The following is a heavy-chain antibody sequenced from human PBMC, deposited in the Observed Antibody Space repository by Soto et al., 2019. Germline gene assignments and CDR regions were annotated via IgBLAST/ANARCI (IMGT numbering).Heavy chain of an antibody. Sequence: ASVKVSCKVSGYTLTELSMHWVRQAPGKGLEWMGGFDPEDGETIYAQKFQGRVTMTEGTSTDTAYMELSSLRSEDTAVYYCATLWFGELLRQDDYWGQGTLVTVPS. J-gene: IGHJ4*02. CDR3: ATLWFGELLRQDDY. CDR1: GYTLTELS. D-gene: IGHD3-10*01. V-gene: IGHV1-24*01. CDR2: FDPEDGET.